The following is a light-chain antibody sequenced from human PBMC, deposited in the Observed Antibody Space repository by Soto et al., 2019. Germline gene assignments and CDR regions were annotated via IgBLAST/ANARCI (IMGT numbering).Light chain of an antibody. CDR1: SSNIGSNT. CDR3: AAWDVSLNGVV. CDR2: SNN. V-gene: IGLV1-44*01. Sequence: QSVLTQPPSASGTPGQRVTISCSGSSSNIGSNTVNWYQQLPGTAPKLLIYSNNQRPSGVPDRFSGSKPGTSASLAISGLQSEDEADYYCAAWDVSLNGVVFGGGTKLTVL. J-gene: IGLJ2*01.